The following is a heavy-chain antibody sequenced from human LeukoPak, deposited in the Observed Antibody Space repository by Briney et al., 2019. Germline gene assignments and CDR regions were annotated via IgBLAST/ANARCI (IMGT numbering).Heavy chain of an antibody. Sequence: ASVKVSCKASGYTFTGYYMHWVRQAPGQGLEWMGWINPNSGGTNYAQKFQGRVTMTRDTSISTAYMELSRLRSDDTAVYYCARAVRVTAASCYDYWGQGTLVTVSS. CDR2: INPNSGGT. V-gene: IGHV1-2*02. D-gene: IGHD3-10*01. CDR3: ARAVRVTAASCYDY. J-gene: IGHJ4*02. CDR1: GYTFTGYY.